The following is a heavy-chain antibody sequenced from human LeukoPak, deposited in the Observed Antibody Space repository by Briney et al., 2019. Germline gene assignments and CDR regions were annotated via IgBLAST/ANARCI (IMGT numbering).Heavy chain of an antibody. D-gene: IGHD3-10*01. J-gene: IGHJ4*02. Sequence: SETLSLTCTVSGGSISSYYWSWIRQPAGKGLEWIGRIYTSGSTNYNPSLKSRVTMSADTSKNQFSLKLSSVTAADTAVYYCARGRVAFYYGSGSSYYFDYWGQGTLVTVSS. CDR3: ARGRVAFYYGSGSSYYFDY. CDR1: GGSISSYY. CDR2: IYTSGST. V-gene: IGHV4-4*07.